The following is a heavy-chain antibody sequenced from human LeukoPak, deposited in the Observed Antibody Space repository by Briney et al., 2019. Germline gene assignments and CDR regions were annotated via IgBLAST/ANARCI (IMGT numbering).Heavy chain of an antibody. Sequence: SETLSLTCAVYGGSFSGYYWSWIRQPPGKGLEWIGEINHSGSTNYNPSLKSRVTISVDTSKNQFSLKLSSVTAADTAVYYCARVPPVLLWFGELFQDAFDIWGQGTMVTVSS. J-gene: IGHJ3*02. CDR1: GGSFSGYY. V-gene: IGHV4-34*01. CDR3: ARVPPVLLWFGELFQDAFDI. CDR2: INHSGST. D-gene: IGHD3-10*01.